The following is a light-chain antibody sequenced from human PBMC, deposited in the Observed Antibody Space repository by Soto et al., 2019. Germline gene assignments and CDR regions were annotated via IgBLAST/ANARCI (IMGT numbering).Light chain of an antibody. J-gene: IGKJ4*01. CDR2: AAS. CDR1: QDIRSD. Sequence: IQMTQSPSSLSASVGDRVTITCRASQDIRSDLGWYQQRPGKAPKLLIYAASSLESGVPSRFSGSGSGTDFTLTISSLQPEDFATYYCLQDHNYPLTFGGGTKVDIK. V-gene: IGKV1-6*01. CDR3: LQDHNYPLT.